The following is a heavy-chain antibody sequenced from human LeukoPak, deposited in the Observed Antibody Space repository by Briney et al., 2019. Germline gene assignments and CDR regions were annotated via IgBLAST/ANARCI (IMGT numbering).Heavy chain of an antibody. CDR2: IYYSGST. V-gene: IGHV4-59*02. J-gene: IGHJ5*02. Sequence: SETLSLTCTVSGGSVSSYYWSWIRQPPGKGLEWIGYIYYSGSTNYNPSLKSRVTISVDTSKNQFSLKLSSVTAADTAVYYCAREGYSGYDSLDPWGQGTLVTVSS. CDR3: AREGYSGYDSLDP. CDR1: GGSVSSYY. D-gene: IGHD5-12*01.